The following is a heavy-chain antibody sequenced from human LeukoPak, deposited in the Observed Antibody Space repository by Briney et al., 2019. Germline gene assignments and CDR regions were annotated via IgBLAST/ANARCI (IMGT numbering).Heavy chain of an antibody. CDR3: ARTEESGYSYRYFGYYYYMDV. Sequence: PSETLSLTCTVSGGSISSYYCSWIRQPPGKGLEWIGYIYYSGSTNYNPSLKSRVTISVDTSKNQFSLKLSSVTAADTAVYYCARTEESGYSYRYFGYYYYMDVWGKGTTVTVSS. CDR1: GGSISSYY. J-gene: IGHJ6*03. CDR2: IYYSGST. V-gene: IGHV4-59*01. D-gene: IGHD5-18*01.